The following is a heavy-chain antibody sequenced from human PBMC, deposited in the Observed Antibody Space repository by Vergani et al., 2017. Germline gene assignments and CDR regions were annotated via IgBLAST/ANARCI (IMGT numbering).Heavy chain of an antibody. CDR3: ARYPLGGNSVYFQQ. V-gene: IGHV4-39*01. D-gene: IGHD4-23*01. J-gene: IGHJ1*01. CDR1: GGSISSSSYY. CDR2: IYYSGST. Sequence: QLQLQESGPGLVKPSETLSLTCTVSGGSISSSSYYWGWIRQPPGKGLEWIGSIYYSGSTYYNPALKSRVTISVDTSKNQFSLKLSSVTAADTAVYYCARYPLGGNSVYFQQWGEGSLVTVSP.